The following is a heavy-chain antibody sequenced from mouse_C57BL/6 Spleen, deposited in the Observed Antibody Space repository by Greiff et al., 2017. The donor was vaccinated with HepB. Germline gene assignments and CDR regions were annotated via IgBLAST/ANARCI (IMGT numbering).Heavy chain of an antibody. Sequence: QVQLQQPGAELVMPGASVKLSCKASGYSFTSYWMHWVKQRPGQGLEWIGEIDPSDSYTNYNQKFKGKSTLTVDKSSSTAYMQLSSLTSEDSAVYYCARKGYGTDYWGQGTTLTVSS. J-gene: IGHJ2*01. V-gene: IGHV1-69*01. CDR1: GYSFTSYW. CDR2: IDPSDSYT. D-gene: IGHD1-1*01. CDR3: ARKGYGTDY.